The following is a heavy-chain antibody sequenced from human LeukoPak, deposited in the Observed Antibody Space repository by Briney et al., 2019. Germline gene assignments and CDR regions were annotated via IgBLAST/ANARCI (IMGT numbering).Heavy chain of an antibody. D-gene: IGHD5-18*01. J-gene: IGHJ4*02. V-gene: IGHV4-61*02. Sequence: SEPLSLTCTVSGDSISSGNYYWTWIRQPAGKGLEWIGRIYTSRSTNYNPSLKSRVTISVDTSKNQFSLKLSSVTAADTAVYYCATLGYSYGTDYWGQGTLVTVSS. CDR3: ATLGYSYGTDY. CDR1: GDSISSGNYY. CDR2: IYTSRST.